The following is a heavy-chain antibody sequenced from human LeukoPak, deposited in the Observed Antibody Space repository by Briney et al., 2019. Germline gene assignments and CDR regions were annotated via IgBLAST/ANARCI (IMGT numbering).Heavy chain of an antibody. D-gene: IGHD6-19*01. CDR1: GFTFDDYA. V-gene: IGHV3-9*03. CDR2: ISWNSGSI. Sequence: GGSLRLSCAASGFTFDDYAMHWVRQAPGKSLEWVSGISWNSGSIGYADSVKGRFTISRDNAKNSLYLQMNSLRAEDMALYYCARASSGWYGNYWGQGTLVTVSS. J-gene: IGHJ4*02. CDR3: ARASSGWYGNY.